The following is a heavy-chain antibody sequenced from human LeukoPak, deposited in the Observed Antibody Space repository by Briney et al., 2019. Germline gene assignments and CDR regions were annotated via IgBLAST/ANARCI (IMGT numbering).Heavy chain of an antibody. CDR3: AGGAYSVPCVDEI. CDR2: LYYSGNT. J-gene: IGHJ3*02. V-gene: IGHV4-39*07. D-gene: IGHD2-21*01. CDR1: GGSISSSLDY. Sequence: SETLSLTCTVSGGSISSSLDYWAWIRQPPGKGLEWIGNLYYSGNTKYNPSLKSRVNISEVTSKSQFSLKMTSVTAADTAVYYCAGGAYSVPCVDEIWRGRIMVTVS.